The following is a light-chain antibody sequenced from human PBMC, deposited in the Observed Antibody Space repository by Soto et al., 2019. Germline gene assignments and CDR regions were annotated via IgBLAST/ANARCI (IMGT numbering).Light chain of an antibody. CDR2: GAS. Sequence: EIVLTQSPGNLSLSPGERATLSCRASQSVSSSYLAWYQQKPGQAPRLLIYGASSRATGIPDRFSGSGSGTDFTLNISRLEPEDFAVYYCQQYGRSPQTCGQGTKVEIK. CDR1: QSVSSSY. CDR3: QQYGRSPQT. J-gene: IGKJ1*01. V-gene: IGKV3-20*01.